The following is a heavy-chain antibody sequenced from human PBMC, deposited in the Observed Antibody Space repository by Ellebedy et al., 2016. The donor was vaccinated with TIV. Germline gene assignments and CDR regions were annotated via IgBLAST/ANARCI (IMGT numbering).Heavy chain of an antibody. V-gene: IGHV3-23*01. D-gene: IGHD1-26*01. CDR3: AKVTIVGATGREKGY. CDR2: ISGRGGTT. J-gene: IGHJ4*02. CDR1: GFTLSTYA. Sequence: GGSLRLSCAASGFTLSTYAMSWVRQAPGKGLEWVSAISGRGGTTYYADSVKGRFTISSDNSKNTLYLQMNSLGAEDTAVYYCAKVTIVGATGREKGYWGQGTVVTVSS.